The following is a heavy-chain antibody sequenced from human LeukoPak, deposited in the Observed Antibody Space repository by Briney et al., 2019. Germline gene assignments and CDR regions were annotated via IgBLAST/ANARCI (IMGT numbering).Heavy chain of an antibody. CDR2: IYPGNSDT. D-gene: IGHD3-10*01. Sequence: GESLKISCEGSGDRFTPYWITWVRQKPGKGLEWMGIIYPGNSDTKYSPSFQGQVTISADKSISTAYLQWSSLKASDTGMYYCARLAPNILLWFGEYWGQGTLVTVSS. CDR1: GDRFTPYW. J-gene: IGHJ4*02. CDR3: ARLAPNILLWFGEY. V-gene: IGHV5-51*01.